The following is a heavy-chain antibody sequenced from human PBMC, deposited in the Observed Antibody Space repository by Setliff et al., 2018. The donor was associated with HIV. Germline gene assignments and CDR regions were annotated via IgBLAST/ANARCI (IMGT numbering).Heavy chain of an antibody. CDR3: ASPGDNY. CDR1: GIIFSNYG. J-gene: IGHJ4*02. CDR2: INQDGSEK. Sequence: GGSLRLSCAASGIIFSNYGMHWVRQAPGKGLEWVANINQDGSEKYYLDSVQGRFTISRDNAKNSLSLQMNNLRAEDMAVYYCASPGDNYWGQGTLVTVSS. V-gene: IGHV3-7*01. D-gene: IGHD4-17*01.